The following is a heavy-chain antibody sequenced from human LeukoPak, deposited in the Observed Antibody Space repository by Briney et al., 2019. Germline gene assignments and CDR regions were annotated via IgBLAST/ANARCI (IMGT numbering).Heavy chain of an antibody. CDR1: GFTFSSYW. J-gene: IGHJ4*02. V-gene: IGHV3-7*01. D-gene: IGHD6-19*01. CDR3: ARGRRSDSSGPPYFDY. Sequence: GGSLRLSCAASGFTFSSYWMSWVRQAPGKGLEWVANIQQDGSEKYYVDSVKGRFTISRDNAKNSLYLQMNSLRAEDTAVYYCARGRRSDSSGPPYFDYWGQGTLDTVSS. CDR2: IQQDGSEK.